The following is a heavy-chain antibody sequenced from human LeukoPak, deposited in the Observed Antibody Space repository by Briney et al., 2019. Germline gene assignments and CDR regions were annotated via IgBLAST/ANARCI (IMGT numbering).Heavy chain of an antibody. V-gene: IGHV4-34*01. J-gene: IGHJ5*02. CDR1: GGAFSGSY. CDR2: INHSAST. D-gene: IGHD6-6*01. CDR3: AGGAIWGSSAPGARARRKSNWFDH. Sequence: SETLSPPCAVYGGAFSGSYWSWIRKPPGKGLKWIGAINHSASTNYNPSLKSRVTISVETSQNPFSPKLRSVTAPDTAVCFSAGGAIWGSSAPGARARRKSNWFDHWGQGTLVTVSS.